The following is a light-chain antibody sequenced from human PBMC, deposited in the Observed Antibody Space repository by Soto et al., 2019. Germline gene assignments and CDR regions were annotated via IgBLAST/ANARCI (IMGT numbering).Light chain of an antibody. Sequence: QSVLTQPPSVSGAPGQRVTISCTGSSSNIGAGYDVHWYQQLPGTAPKLLIYGNSNRPSGVPDRFSGSKSGTSASLAITGLQAEDEADYYCQSYGSRLPRHVFGTGTKLTVL. CDR3: QSYGSRLPRHV. CDR1: SSNIGAGYD. J-gene: IGLJ1*01. CDR2: GNS. V-gene: IGLV1-40*01.